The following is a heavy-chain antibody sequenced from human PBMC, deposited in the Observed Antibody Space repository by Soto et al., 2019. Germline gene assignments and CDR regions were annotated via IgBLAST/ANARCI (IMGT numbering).Heavy chain of an antibody. CDR1: GFTFSNYT. CDR2: ISYDEIDK. CDR3: AGRSGSSDY. J-gene: IGHJ4*02. D-gene: IGHD3-10*01. V-gene: IGHV3-30*04. Sequence: GGSLRLSCAASGFTFSNYTMHWVRQAPGKGLEWVTLISYDEIDKYYADAVKGRFTISRDNSKNTLFLQMDSLRAEDTAVYYCAGRSGSSDYWGQGTLVTVAS.